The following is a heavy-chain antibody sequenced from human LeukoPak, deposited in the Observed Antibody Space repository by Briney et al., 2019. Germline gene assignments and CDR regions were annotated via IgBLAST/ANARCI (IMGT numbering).Heavy chain of an antibody. CDR3: ARRVSVAGLPNWFDP. CDR2: IYYSGST. J-gene: IGHJ5*02. D-gene: IGHD6-19*01. Sequence: SETLSLTCTVSGGSISSSTSGWGWYWGWIRQPPGKGLEWIGSIYYSGSTNYNPSLKSRVTISVDTSKNQFSLKLSSVTAADTAVYYCARRVSVAGLPNWFDPWGQGTLVTVSS. V-gene: IGHV4-39*07. CDR1: GGSISSSTSGWGWY.